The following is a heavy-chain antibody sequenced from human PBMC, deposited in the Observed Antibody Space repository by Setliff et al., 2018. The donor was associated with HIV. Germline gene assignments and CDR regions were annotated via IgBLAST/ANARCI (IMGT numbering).Heavy chain of an antibody. CDR3: ARGGGYYKLDY. CDR1: GASVRSPTW. V-gene: IGHV4-4*02. Sequence: SETLSLTCAVSGASVRSPTWWSWVRQAPGKGLEWVGEVFHSGSTNYNPSLKSRLTISVDKSKDQLSLKLTSVTAADTALYYCARGGGYYKLDYWGQGLLVTASS. D-gene: IGHD3-10*01. J-gene: IGHJ4*02. CDR2: VFHSGST.